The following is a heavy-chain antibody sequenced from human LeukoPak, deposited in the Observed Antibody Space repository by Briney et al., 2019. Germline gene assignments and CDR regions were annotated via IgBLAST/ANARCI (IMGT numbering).Heavy chain of an antibody. J-gene: IGHJ6*02. CDR3: ARFACSGGSCYYGMDV. CDR1: GYTFTSYG. CDR2: ISAYNGNT. Sequence: GASVKVSCKASGYTFTSYGISCVRQAPGQGLEWMGWISAYNGNTNCAQKLQGRVTMTTDTSTSTAYMELRSLRSDDTAVYYCARFACSGGSCYYGMDVWGQGTTVTVSS. V-gene: IGHV1-18*01. D-gene: IGHD2-15*01.